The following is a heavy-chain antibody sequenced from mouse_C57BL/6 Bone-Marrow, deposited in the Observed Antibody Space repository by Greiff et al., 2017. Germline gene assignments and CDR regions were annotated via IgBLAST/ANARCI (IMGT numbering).Heavy chain of an antibody. CDR1: GYTFTSYW. V-gene: IGHV1-74*01. CDR2: IHPSDSDT. CDR3: ALYYSNPYAMDY. Sequence: QVQLQQPGAELVKPGASVKVSCKASGYTFTSYWMHWVKQRPGQGLEWIGRIHPSDSDTNYNQKLKGKATLTVDKSSSTAYMQLSSLTSEDSAVYYCALYYSNPYAMDYWGQGTSVTVSS. J-gene: IGHJ4*01. D-gene: IGHD2-5*01.